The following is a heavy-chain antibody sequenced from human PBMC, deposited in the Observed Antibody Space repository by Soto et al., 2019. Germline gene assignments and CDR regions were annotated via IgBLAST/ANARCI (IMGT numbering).Heavy chain of an antibody. CDR2: ISSNGGST. CDR1: GFTFSSYA. CDR3: ARPTYYYARSGPTDY. D-gene: IGHD3-22*01. J-gene: IGHJ4*02. V-gene: IGHV3-64*04. Sequence: PGGSLRLSCSASGFTFSSYAMHWVRQAPGKGLEYVSAISSNGGSTYYADSVKGRFTISRDNAKNSLYLQMNSLRAEDTAVYYCARPTYYYARSGPTDYWCQETLLTISS.